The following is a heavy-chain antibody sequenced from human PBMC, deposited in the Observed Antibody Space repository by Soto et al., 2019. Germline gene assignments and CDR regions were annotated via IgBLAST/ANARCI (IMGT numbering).Heavy chain of an antibody. V-gene: IGHV3-11*01. Sequence: QVQLVESGGGLVKTSGSLRIACAASGFTFSDYYMSWVRQAPWKGLEWVSYISSSGNTIYYADSVKGRFTISRDNAKNSVYLQMNSLRAEDTALYFCAKMSSENYYDPVFSWGQGTLVTVSS. CDR1: GFTFSDYY. D-gene: IGHD3-22*01. CDR3: AKMSSENYYDPVFS. CDR2: ISSSGNTI. J-gene: IGHJ4*02.